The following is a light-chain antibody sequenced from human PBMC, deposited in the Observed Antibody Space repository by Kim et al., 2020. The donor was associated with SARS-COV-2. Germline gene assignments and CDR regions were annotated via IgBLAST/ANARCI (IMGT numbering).Light chain of an antibody. CDR2: KDS. Sequence: VSPGQTARITCSGDALPKQYAYWYQQQPGQAPVLVIYKDSERPSGIPERFSGSSSGTTVTLTISGVQAEDEADYYCQSADSSGTVVFGGGTQLTVL. J-gene: IGLJ2*01. CDR3: QSADSSGTVV. CDR1: ALPKQY. V-gene: IGLV3-25*03.